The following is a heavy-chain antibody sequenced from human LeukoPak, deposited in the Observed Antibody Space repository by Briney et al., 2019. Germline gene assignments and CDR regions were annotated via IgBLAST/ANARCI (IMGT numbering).Heavy chain of an antibody. CDR2: IYYSGST. V-gene: IGHV4-61*01. Sequence: PSETLSLTCTVSGGSVSSGSYYWSWIRQPPGKGLEWIGYIYYSGSTNYNPSLKSRVTISVDTSKNQFSLKLSSATAADTAVYYCARDGIERTDYYYGMDVWGQGTTVTVSS. CDR1: GGSVSSGSYY. J-gene: IGHJ6*02. CDR3: ARDGIERTDYYYGMDV. D-gene: IGHD1-14*01.